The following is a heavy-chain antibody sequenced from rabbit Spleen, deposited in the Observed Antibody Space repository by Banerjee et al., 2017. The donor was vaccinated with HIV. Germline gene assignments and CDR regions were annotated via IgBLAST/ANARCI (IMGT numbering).Heavy chain of an antibody. CDR3: ARHAGYAGYGYSTLDL. D-gene: IGHD8-1*01. Sequence: QEQLVESGGGLVQPEGSLTLTCKASGVSLNDKDVMCWVRQAPGKGLEWIACINIVTGKSVYASWAKGRFTMSRTSSTTVTLQMTSLTAADTATYFCARHAGYAGYGYSTLDLWGQGTLVTVS. J-gene: IGHJ3*01. CDR2: INIVTGKS. V-gene: IGHV1S45*01. CDR1: GVSLNDKDV.